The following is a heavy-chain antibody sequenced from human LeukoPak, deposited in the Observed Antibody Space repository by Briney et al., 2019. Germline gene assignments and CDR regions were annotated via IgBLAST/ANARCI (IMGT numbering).Heavy chain of an antibody. CDR1: GFTFSSYT. CDR3: ARENTVTTWGDAFDI. V-gene: IGHV3-21*01. Sequence: GGSLRLSCAASGFTFSSYTMNWVRQAPGKGLEWVSSISSSSSYIYYADSVKGRFTISRDNAKNSLYLQMNSLRAEDTAVYYCARENTVTTWGDAFDIWGQGTMVTVSS. D-gene: IGHD4-17*01. J-gene: IGHJ3*02. CDR2: ISSSSSYI.